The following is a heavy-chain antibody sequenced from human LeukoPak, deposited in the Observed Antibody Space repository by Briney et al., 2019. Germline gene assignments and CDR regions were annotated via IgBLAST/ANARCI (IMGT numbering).Heavy chain of an antibody. CDR2: FDPEDGET. CDR1: GYTLTELS. V-gene: IGHV1-24*01. Sequence: GASVKVSCKVSGYTLTELSMHWVRQAPGKGLEWMEGFDPEDGETIYAQKFQGRVTMTEDTSTDTAYMKLSSLRSEDTAVYYCATDRRYNWESGSWFDPWGQGTLVTVSS. D-gene: IGHD1-20*01. J-gene: IGHJ5*02. CDR3: ATDRRYNWESGSWFDP.